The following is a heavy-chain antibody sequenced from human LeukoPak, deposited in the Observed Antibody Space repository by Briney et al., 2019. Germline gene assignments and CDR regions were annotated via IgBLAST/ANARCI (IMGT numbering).Heavy chain of an antibody. J-gene: IGHJ5*02. CDR1: GFTFNNYC. D-gene: IGHD3-3*01. V-gene: IGHV3-21*01. CDR2: ISSSSNYI. Sequence: GGSLRLSCAASGFTFNNYCMNWVRQAPGKGLEWVSSISSSSNYIYYADSVKGRFTISRDNAKNSLHLQMNSLRAEDTAVYYCARAHFSGYYANWFDPWGQGTLVTVSS. CDR3: ARAHFSGYYANWFDP.